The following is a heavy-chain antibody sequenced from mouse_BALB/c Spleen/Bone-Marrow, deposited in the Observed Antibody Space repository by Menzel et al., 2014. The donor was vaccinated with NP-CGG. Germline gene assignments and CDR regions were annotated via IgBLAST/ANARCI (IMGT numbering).Heavy chain of an antibody. CDR2: INPGSGIT. D-gene: IGHD2-14*01. J-gene: IGHJ2*01. CDR3: VRRDYRYDVGPFDD. Sequence: QVQLQQSGAELVRPGTSVKVSCKASGYAFTNFWIEWVKERPGQGLEWIGVINPGSGITNYNERFKGKATLTADISSSTAYMQLSSLTSDDSAVYFCVRRDYRYDVGPFDDWGQGTTLTVSS. V-gene: IGHV1-54*01. CDR1: GYAFTNFW.